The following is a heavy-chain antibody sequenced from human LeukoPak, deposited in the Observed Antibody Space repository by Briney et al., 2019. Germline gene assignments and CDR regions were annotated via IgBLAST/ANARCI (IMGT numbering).Heavy chain of an antibody. J-gene: IGHJ4*02. V-gene: IGHV4-59*08. CDR2: IYYSGTT. Sequence: SETLSLTCTVSGGFISSFYCSWIRQPPGKGLEWIGYIYYSGTTNYNPSLKSRVTISSDTSKNQFSLRLSSVTAVDTAAYYCARGTVDTVIDNWGQGTLVTVSS. CDR1: GGFISSFY. CDR3: ARGTVDTVIDN. D-gene: IGHD5-18*01.